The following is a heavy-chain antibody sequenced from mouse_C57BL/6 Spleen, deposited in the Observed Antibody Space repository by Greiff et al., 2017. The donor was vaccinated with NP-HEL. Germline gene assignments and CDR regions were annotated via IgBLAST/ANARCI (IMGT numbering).Heavy chain of an antibody. D-gene: IGHD1-1*01. CDR2: ISDGGSYT. Sequence: EVQLQESGGGLVKPGGSLKLSCAASGFTFSSYAMSWVRQTPEKRLEWVATISDGGSYTYYPDNVKGRFTISRDNAKNNLYLQMSHLKSEDTAMYYCARVGYYGSRDYYAMDYWGQGTSVTVSS. J-gene: IGHJ4*01. V-gene: IGHV5-4*01. CDR1: GFTFSSYA. CDR3: ARVGYYGSRDYYAMDY.